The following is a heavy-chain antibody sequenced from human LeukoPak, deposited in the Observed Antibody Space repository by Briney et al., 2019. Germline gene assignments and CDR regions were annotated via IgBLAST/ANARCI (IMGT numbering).Heavy chain of an antibody. CDR3: AREYCSGTSCYGYFDY. CDR2: VKQEGSQI. V-gene: IGHV3-7*01. D-gene: IGHD2-2*01. J-gene: IGHJ4*02. Sequence: PGGSLRLSCATSGFTFNSYLMSCLRRPPGKALEWVANVKQEGSQIFSVDSVKGRFSISRDTAKNSLSLQMNSLRAEDTAVYYWAREYCSGTSCYGYFDYWGQGTLVTVSS. CDR1: GFTFNSYL.